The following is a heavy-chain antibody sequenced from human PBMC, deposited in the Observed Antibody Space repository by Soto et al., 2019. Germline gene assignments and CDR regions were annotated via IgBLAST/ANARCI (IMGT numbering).Heavy chain of an antibody. V-gene: IGHV4-30-4*08. Sequence: QVQLQQSGPGLVKPSQTLSLTCTVSGGSISYEYYHWTWIRQSPGKGLEWIGYIHYSGNIIYNPSFMSRVTISVDTSKNQFSLQLSSVTAADTAVYFCAREDDGGDRDYYGLDVWGQGTTVTVSS. CDR1: GGSISYEYYH. CDR2: IHYSGNI. J-gene: IGHJ6*02. CDR3: AREDDGGDRDYYGLDV. D-gene: IGHD2-21*02.